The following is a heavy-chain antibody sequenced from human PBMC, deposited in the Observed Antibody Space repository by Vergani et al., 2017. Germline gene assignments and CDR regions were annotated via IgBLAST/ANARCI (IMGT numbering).Heavy chain of an antibody. Sequence: EVQLVESGGGLVKPGGSLRLSCAASGFTFSSYSMNWVRQAPGKGLEWVSIISGDGGSTYYEDSVKGRFTIARDNSKNSRYLQMNSLRTEDTALYYCAKDVGGAPGDWGEGTLVTVSS. CDR3: AKDVGGAPGD. J-gene: IGHJ4*02. CDR2: ISGDGGST. D-gene: IGHD3-10*01. CDR1: GFTFSSYS. V-gene: IGHV3-43*02.